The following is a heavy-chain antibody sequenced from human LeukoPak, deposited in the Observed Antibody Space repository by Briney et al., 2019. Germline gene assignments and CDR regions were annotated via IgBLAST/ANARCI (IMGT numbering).Heavy chain of an antibody. CDR2: IYYSGST. J-gene: IGHJ4*02. CDR3: ASQVNGHFDWLPIDY. D-gene: IGHD3-9*01. CDR1: GGSISSYY. V-gene: IGHV4-59*12. Sequence: SETLSLTCTVSGGSISSYYWSWIRQPPGKGLEWIGYIYYSGSTNYNPSLKSRVTISVDTSKNQFSLKLSSVTAADTAVYYCASQVNGHFDWLPIDYWGQGTLVTVSS.